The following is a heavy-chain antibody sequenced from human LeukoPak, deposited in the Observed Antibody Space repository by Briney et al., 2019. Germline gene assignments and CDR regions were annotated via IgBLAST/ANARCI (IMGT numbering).Heavy chain of an antibody. V-gene: IGHV4-34*01. CDR2: INHSGST. Sequence: SETLSLTCAVYGGSFSGYYWSWIRQPPGKGLEWIGEINHSGSTNYNPSLKSRVTISIDASKNQFSLKLGSVTAADTAVYYCARSWGYCTSTSCYAHWFDPWGQGTLVTVSS. CDR1: GGSFSGYY. D-gene: IGHD2-2*01. J-gene: IGHJ5*02. CDR3: ARSWGYCTSTSCYAHWFDP.